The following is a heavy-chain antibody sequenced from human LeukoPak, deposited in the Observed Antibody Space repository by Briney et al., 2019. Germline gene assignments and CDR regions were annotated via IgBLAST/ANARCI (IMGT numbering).Heavy chain of an antibody. CDR3: ARTNCTNGVCYRQFDY. CDR2: IIPIFGTA. CDR1: GGTFSSYA. V-gene: IGHV1-69*06. J-gene: IGHJ4*02. D-gene: IGHD2-8*01. Sequence: SVKVSCKASGGTFSSYAISWVRQAPGQGLEWMGRIIPIFGTANYAQKFQGRVTITADKSTSTAYMELRSLRSEDTAVYYCARTNCTNGVCYRQFDYWGQGTLVTVSS.